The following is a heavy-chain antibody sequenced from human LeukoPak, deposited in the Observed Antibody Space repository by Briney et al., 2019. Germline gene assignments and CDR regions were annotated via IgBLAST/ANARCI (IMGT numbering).Heavy chain of an antibody. D-gene: IGHD5-18*01. J-gene: IGHJ5*02. CDR3: AREPCYSYVDGWSFDP. V-gene: IGHV4-59*01. Sequence: SETLSLTCTVSGGSISSYYWSWIRPPPGKGLEWKGNIYYSGSTNYNTSLKSRVTISVDPSKSQFSLKLSSVTAADTAWYYCAREPCYSYVDGWSFDPWGERTLVTVS. CDR1: GGSISSYY. CDR2: IYYSGST.